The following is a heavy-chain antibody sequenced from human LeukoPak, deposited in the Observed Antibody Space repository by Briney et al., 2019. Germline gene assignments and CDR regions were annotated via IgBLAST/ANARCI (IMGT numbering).Heavy chain of an antibody. D-gene: IGHD6-6*01. Sequence: GASVKVSCKASGYTFTSYYMHWVRQAPGQGLEWMGVINPSGGSTRSAQKFQDRVTMTRDTSKSTVYMELSSLRSEDTAVYYCATEFAASSSPSDYWGQGTLVTVSS. CDR2: INPSGGST. V-gene: IGHV1-46*01. CDR3: ATEFAASSSPSDY. CDR1: GYTFTSYY. J-gene: IGHJ4*02.